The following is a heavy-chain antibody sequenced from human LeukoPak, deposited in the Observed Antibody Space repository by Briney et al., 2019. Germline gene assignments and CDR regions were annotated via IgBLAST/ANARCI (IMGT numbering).Heavy chain of an antibody. D-gene: IGHD1-26*01. CDR1: GFTFSSYA. Sequence: GGSLRLSCSASGFTFSSYAMHWVRQAPGKGLEYVSAISSNGGSTYYADSVKGRFTISRDNSKNTLYLQMSSLRAEDTAVYYCVKAVGAKGYYYYYYGMDVWGQGTTVTVSS. J-gene: IGHJ6*02. V-gene: IGHV3-64D*09. CDR3: VKAVGAKGYYYYYYGMDV. CDR2: ISSNGGST.